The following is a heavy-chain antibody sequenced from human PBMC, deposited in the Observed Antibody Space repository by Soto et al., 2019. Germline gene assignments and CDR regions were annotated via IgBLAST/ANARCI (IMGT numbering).Heavy chain of an antibody. CDR1: GGSISGYY. V-gene: IGHV4-59*01. CDR3: ARGSAAAARKMYFAY. CDR2: IYYSGST. D-gene: IGHD6-13*01. J-gene: IGHJ4*02. Sequence: PSETLSLTCTVSGGSISGYYWSWIRQPPGKGLEWIGYIYYSGSTNYNPSLKSRVTISVDTSKNQFSLKLSSVTAADTAVYYCARGSAAAARKMYFAYWGQGTLVTVSS.